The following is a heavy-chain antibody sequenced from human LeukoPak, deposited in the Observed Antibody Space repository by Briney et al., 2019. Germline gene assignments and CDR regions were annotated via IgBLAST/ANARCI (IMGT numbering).Heavy chain of an antibody. V-gene: IGHV4-59*12. D-gene: IGHD3-10*01. CDR3: AKSNGYGLVDI. CDR1: GASIDSYY. J-gene: IGHJ3*02. CDR2: IYYSGTT. Sequence: SETLSLTCTISGASIDSYYWSWIRQPPGKGLEWIGYIYYSGTTNYNPSLKRRVTISVDTSKNQFSLKLNSVTAADTAVYYCAKSNGYGLVDIWGQGTMVTVSS.